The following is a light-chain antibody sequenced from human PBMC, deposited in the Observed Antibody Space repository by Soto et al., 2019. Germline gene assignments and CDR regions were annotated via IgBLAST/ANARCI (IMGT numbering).Light chain of an antibody. V-gene: IGLV3-21*02. J-gene: IGLJ2*01. Sequence: SYELSQPPSVSVAPGQTASITCGGNNIGSKSVHWYQQKPGQAPVLAVYDDSDRPSGIPERFSGSNSGNTATLTISRVEAGDEADFYCQVWDVSSAHVVFGGGTKLTVL. CDR3: QVWDVSSAHVV. CDR2: DDS. CDR1: NIGSKS.